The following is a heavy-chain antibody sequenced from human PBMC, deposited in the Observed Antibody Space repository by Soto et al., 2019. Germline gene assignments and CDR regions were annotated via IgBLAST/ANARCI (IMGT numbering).Heavy chain of an antibody. CDR3: VRSGTSSGRFSDS. D-gene: IGHD2-15*01. CDR1: GYTFTSYW. J-gene: IGHJ4*02. Sequence: PGESLKISCKFSGYTFTSYWIGWVRQMPGEGLEWMGVIYPSDSDIRYSPSFQGKVTISADKSITTAYLQWSSLKAADTAMYYCVRSGTSSGRFSDSWGQGTLVTVSS. V-gene: IGHV5-51*01. CDR2: IYPSDSDI.